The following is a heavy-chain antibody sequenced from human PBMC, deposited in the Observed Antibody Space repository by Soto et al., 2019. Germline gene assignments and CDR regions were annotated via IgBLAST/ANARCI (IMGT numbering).Heavy chain of an antibody. V-gene: IGHV3-30-3*01. CDR2: ISYDGGNK. Sequence: PXVSLRLSCAASGITFSTYAMHWVRQAPGKGLEWVAVISYDGGNKYYADSVKGRFTISRDNSKNALSLQMNSLRAEDTAVYYCARDYYDRSGHSHSSVYWGQGTLVTVSS. CDR1: GITFSTYA. J-gene: IGHJ4*02. D-gene: IGHD3-22*01. CDR3: ARDYYDRSGHSHSSVY.